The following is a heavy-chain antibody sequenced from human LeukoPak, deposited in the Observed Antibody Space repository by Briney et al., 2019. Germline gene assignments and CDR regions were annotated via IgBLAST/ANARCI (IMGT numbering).Heavy chain of an antibody. CDR1: GYSITSSSW. V-gene: IGHV4-28*01. J-gene: IGHJ4*02. D-gene: IGHD6-13*01. CDR3: ARRDSSSWYPDY. CDR2: IYHSGTT. Sequence: PSDTLSLTCAVSGYSITSSSWWGWIRQPPGKGLEWIGYIYHSGTTYYNPSLQSRVTMSVDTSKNQFSLKLSSVTAANTAVYYCARRDSSSWYPDYWGQGTLVTVSS.